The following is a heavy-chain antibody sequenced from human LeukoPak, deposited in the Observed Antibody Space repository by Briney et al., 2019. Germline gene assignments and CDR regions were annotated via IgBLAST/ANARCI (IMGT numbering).Heavy chain of an antibody. V-gene: IGHV4-59*01. J-gene: IGHJ5*02. Sequence: PSETLSLTCTVSGGSIRAVYWTWIRQAPGKRLEWIGYSDHTGSTNYNPSLKSRVAISVDTSKNQFSLTLTSLTAADTAVYYCARRGRYSEWFDPWGQGTLVTVSS. CDR1: GGSIRAVY. CDR3: ARRGRYSEWFDP. CDR2: SDHTGST. D-gene: IGHD2-15*01.